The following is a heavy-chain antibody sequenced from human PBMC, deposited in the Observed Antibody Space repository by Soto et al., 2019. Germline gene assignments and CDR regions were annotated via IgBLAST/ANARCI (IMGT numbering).Heavy chain of an antibody. J-gene: IGHJ6*02. CDR2: ISYDGSNK. D-gene: IGHD6-19*01. Sequence: QVQLVESGGGVVQPGRSLRLSCAASGFTFSSYGMNWVRQAPGKGLEWVAVISYDGSNKYYADSVKGRFTISRDNSKNTLYLQMNSLRAEDTAVYYCAKGSLAVAGPYDYYGMDVWGQGTTVTVSS. CDR1: GFTFSSYG. CDR3: AKGSLAVAGPYDYYGMDV. V-gene: IGHV3-30*18.